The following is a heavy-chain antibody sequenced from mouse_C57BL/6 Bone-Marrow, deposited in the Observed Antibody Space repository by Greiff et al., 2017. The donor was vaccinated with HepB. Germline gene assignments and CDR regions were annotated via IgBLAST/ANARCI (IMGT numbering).Heavy chain of an antibody. V-gene: IGHV1-54*01. CDR1: GYAFNNYL. D-gene: IGHD1-1*01. CDR3: ARDGAYYGREVAWFAY. Sequence: VQLQQSGAELVRPGTSVKVSCKASGYAFNNYLIEWVKQRPGQGLEWIGVINPGSGGTNYNEKFKGKATLTADKSSSTAYMQLSSLTSEDSAVYFCARDGAYYGREVAWFAYWGQGTLVTVSA. CDR2: INPGSGGT. J-gene: IGHJ3*01.